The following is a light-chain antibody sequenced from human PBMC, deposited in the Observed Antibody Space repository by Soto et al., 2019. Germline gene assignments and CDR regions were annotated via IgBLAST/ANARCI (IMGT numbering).Light chain of an antibody. CDR3: QQYATSPTWT. Sequence: EIVLTQSPGTLSLSPGERATLSCRASQSLSSLAWYQQKPGQAPRLLIYDASSRATGIPDRFSGSGSGTDFTLTITRLEPEDFAVYYCQQYATSPTWTFGQGTKVEIK. J-gene: IGKJ1*01. V-gene: IGKV3-20*01. CDR2: DAS. CDR1: QSLSS.